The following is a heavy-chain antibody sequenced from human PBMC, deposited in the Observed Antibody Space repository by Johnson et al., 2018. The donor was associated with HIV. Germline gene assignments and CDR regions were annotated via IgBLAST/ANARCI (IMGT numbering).Heavy chain of an antibody. D-gene: IGHD5-18*01. CDR1: GFTVSSNY. Sequence: VQLVESGGGLVQPGGSLRLSCAASGFTVSSNYMSWVRQGPGKGLEWVSVINSGGSTYYSYSVKGRFTISRDNSKNTLYLQMNSLRAEDTAVYYCAREVAIGYSYGYLIGAFDIWGQGTMVTVSS. J-gene: IGHJ3*02. V-gene: IGHV3-66*01. CDR2: INSGGST. CDR3: AREVAIGYSYGYLIGAFDI.